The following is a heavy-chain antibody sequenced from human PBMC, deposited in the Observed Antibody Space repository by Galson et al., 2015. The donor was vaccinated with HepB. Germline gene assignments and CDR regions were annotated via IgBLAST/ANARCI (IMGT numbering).Heavy chain of an antibody. CDR3: AKDRGSSWYGDFDY. D-gene: IGHD6-13*01. V-gene: IGHV3-9*01. CDR1: GFTFDDYA. CDR2: ISWNRGSI. Sequence: LRLSCAASGFTFDDYAMHWVRQAPGKGLEWVSGISWNRGSIGYADSVKGRFTISRDNAKNSLYLQMNSLRAEDTALYYCAKDRGSSWYGDFDYWGQGTLVTVSS. J-gene: IGHJ4*02.